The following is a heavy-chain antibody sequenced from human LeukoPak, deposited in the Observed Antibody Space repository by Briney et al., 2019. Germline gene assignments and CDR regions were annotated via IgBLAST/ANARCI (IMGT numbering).Heavy chain of an antibody. V-gene: IGHV3-23*01. D-gene: IGHD2-21*02. CDR3: AKDQSGYCGGDCYSAFDI. Sequence: GGSLRLSCAASGFTFSSYAMGWVRQAPGKGLEWVSAISGSGGDTYYTDSVKGRFTISRDNSKNTLYLQMNSLRAEDTAVYYCAKDQSGYCGGDCYSAFDIWGQGTMVTVSS. CDR1: GFTFSSYA. CDR2: ISGSGGDT. J-gene: IGHJ3*02.